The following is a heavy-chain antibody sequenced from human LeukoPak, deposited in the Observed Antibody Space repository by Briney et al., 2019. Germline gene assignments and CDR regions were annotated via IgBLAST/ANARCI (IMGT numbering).Heavy chain of an antibody. Sequence: GGSLRLSCAASGFTFSNYAMTWVRQAPGKGLEWVSAFSASGDNTYYADSVKGRFTISRDNSKDTLFLQMNSLRAEDTAVYYCARGTTALMDVWGKGTTVTVSS. J-gene: IGHJ6*03. CDR3: ARGTTALMDV. CDR2: FSASGDNT. CDR1: GFTFSNYA. V-gene: IGHV3-23*01. D-gene: IGHD2-21*02.